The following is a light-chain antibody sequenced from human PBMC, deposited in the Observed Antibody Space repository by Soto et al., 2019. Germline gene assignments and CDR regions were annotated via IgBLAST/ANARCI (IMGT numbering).Light chain of an antibody. J-gene: IGKJ1*01. CDR2: GAS. CDR3: QQYGSSPWT. CDR1: QSVSSSY. Sequence: IVLTQSPGTLSLSPGERATLSCRASQSVSSSYLAWYQQKAGQAPRLLIYGASSRATGIPARFSGSGSGTDFTLTISRLEPEDFAVYYCQQYGSSPWTFGQGTKVDIK. V-gene: IGKV3-20*01.